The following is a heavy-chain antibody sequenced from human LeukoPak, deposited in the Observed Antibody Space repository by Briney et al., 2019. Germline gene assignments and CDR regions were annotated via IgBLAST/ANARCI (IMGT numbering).Heavy chain of an antibody. CDR1: GVTFSSYW. Sequence: PGGSLRLSCAASGVTFSSYWMSWVRQAPGKGLEWVANIKQDGSEKYYVDSVKGRFTISRDNAKNSLYLQMNSLRAEDTAVYYCARGLSGLKDDILTGPYQPDYWGQGTLVTVSS. J-gene: IGHJ4*02. V-gene: IGHV3-7*03. CDR2: IKQDGSEK. CDR3: ARGLSGLKDDILTGPYQPDY. D-gene: IGHD3-9*01.